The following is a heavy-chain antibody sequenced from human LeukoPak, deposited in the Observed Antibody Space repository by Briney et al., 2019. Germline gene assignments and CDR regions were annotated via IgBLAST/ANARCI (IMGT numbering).Heavy chain of an antibody. CDR2: ISSSSSYI. Sequence: GGSLRLSCAASGFTFSSYSVNWVRQAPGKGLEWVSSISSSSSYIYYADSVKGRFTISRDNAKNSLYLQMNSLRAEDTAVYYCARGGDCTNGVCLQYYFDYWGQGTLVTVSS. D-gene: IGHD2-8*01. CDR3: ARGGDCTNGVCLQYYFDY. CDR1: GFTFSSYS. J-gene: IGHJ4*02. V-gene: IGHV3-21*01.